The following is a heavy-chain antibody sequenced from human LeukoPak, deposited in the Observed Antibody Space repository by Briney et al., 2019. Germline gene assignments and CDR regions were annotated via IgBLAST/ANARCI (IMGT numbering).Heavy chain of an antibody. V-gene: IGHV1-18*01. J-gene: IGHJ3*02. CDR3: ARDAIQDSSGSVDAFDI. CDR1: GYTFTSYG. D-gene: IGHD3-22*01. Sequence: ASVTVSCKASGYTFTSYGISWVRQAPGQGLEWMGWISAYNGSTNYAQKLQGGVTMTTDTSTSTAYMELRSLRSDDTAVYYCARDAIQDSSGSVDAFDIWGQGTMVTVSS. CDR2: ISAYNGST.